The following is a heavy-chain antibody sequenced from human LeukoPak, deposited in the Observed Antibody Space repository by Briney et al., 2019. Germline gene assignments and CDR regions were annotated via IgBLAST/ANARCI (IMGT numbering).Heavy chain of an antibody. Sequence: PSETLSLTCTVSGDSISSYYWNWIRQPPGKGLEWIGYIYYSGSTNYNPSLKSRVTISVDTSKNQFSLKLSSVTAADTAVYYCARVGGVYWNDEGGWFDPWGQGTLVPVSS. CDR2: IYYSGST. D-gene: IGHD1-1*01. J-gene: IGHJ5*02. CDR3: ARVGGVYWNDEGGWFDP. V-gene: IGHV4-59*08. CDR1: GDSISSYY.